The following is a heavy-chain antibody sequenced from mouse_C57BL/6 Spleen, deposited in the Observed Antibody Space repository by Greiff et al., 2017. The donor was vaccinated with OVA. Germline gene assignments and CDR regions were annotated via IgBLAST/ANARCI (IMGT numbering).Heavy chain of an antibody. CDR3: ARWTTVVGNAMDY. D-gene: IGHD1-1*01. CDR2: IYPRSGNT. J-gene: IGHJ4*01. V-gene: IGHV1-81*01. Sequence: VKLMESGAELARPGASVKLSCKASGYTFTSYGISWVKQRTGQGLEWIGEIYPRSGNTYYNEKFKGKATLTADKSSSTAYMELRSLTSEDSAVYFCARWTTVVGNAMDYWGQGTSVTVSS. CDR1: GYTFTSYG.